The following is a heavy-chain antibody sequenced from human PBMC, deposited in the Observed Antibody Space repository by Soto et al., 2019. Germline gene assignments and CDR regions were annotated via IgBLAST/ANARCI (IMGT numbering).Heavy chain of an antibody. J-gene: IGHJ6*03. CDR1: GFTFSNAW. CDR3: TTVDIFTAYYYYYYIDF. CDR2: IKSKTDGGTT. V-gene: IGHV3-15*01. D-gene: IGHD3-9*01. Sequence: EVQLVESGGGLVKPGGSLRLSCAASGFTFSNAWMSWVRQAPGKGLEWVGRIKSKTDGGTTDYAAPVKGRFTISRDDSKNTLYLQMNNLKTEAAAVYYCTTVDIFTAYYYYYYIDFWGKGTTVTVSS.